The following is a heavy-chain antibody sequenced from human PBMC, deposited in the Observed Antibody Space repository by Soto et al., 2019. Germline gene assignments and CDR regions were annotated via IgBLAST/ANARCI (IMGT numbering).Heavy chain of an antibody. V-gene: IGHV4-31*01. D-gene: IGHD3-22*01. CDR2: IYYSGST. CDR1: GGSISSGGYY. J-gene: IGHJ4*02. CDR3: AGSDYYDTSGYYYRVDY. Sequence: QVQLQESGPGLVKPSQTLSLTCTVSGGSISSGGYYWSWIRQHPGKGLEWIGYIYYSGSTHYNPPLKRQVTISEHTSKNRFSGKLSYVTAADTAVYYCAGSDYYDTSGYYYRVDYWGQGTLVTVSS.